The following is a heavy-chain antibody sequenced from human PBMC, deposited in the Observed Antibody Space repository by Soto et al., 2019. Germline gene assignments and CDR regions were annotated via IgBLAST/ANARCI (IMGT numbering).Heavy chain of an antibody. V-gene: IGHV4-30-4*01. J-gene: IGHJ5*02. CDR2: IYHTGTT. CDR3: ARVMAAMQNWLDP. CDR1: GGSISSIDYF. D-gene: IGHD2-2*01. Sequence: SETLSLTCIVSGGSISSIDYFWRWIRQPPGKGLEWIGFIYHTGTTYYNPSLRSRVTISIDTSKSQFSMKLNSVTAADTAVYYCARVMAAMQNWLDPWGQGTQVTVSS.